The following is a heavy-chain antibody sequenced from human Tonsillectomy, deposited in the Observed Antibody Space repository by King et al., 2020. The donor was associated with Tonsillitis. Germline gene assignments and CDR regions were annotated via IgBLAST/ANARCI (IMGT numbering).Heavy chain of an antibody. CDR2: INPNSGGT. CDR1: GYTFTGYY. CDR3: ARSTDDNWALLFDY. Sequence: QLVQSGAEVEKPGASVKVSCKASGYTFTGYYMHWVRQAPGQGLEWMGWINPNSGGTNYAQKFQGRVTMTRDTSISTAYMELSRLRSDDTAVYYCARSTDDNWALLFDYWGQGTLVTVSS. D-gene: IGHD1-20*01. V-gene: IGHV1-2*02. J-gene: IGHJ4*02.